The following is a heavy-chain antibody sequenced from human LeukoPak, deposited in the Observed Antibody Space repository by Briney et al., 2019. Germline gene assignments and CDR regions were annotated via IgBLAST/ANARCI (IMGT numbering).Heavy chain of an antibody. D-gene: IGHD5-24*01. Sequence: PGGYLRLSCVASGFSFGSYWMAWVRQAPGKGLQWVANMKHDGNEKYHVDSVKGRFTISRDNTKNSLCLHMSSLRVEDTAVYYCAREGREGYNYPALDFWGQGILVTVSS. CDR1: GFSFGSYW. J-gene: IGHJ4*02. V-gene: IGHV3-7*05. CDR3: AREGREGYNYPALDF. CDR2: MKHDGNEK.